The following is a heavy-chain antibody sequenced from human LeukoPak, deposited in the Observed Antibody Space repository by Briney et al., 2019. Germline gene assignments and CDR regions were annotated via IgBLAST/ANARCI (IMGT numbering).Heavy chain of an antibody. D-gene: IGHD2-2*01. V-gene: IGHV3-48*04. CDR3: ARDLLDIVVVPAAMTGHDYYYYMDV. CDR1: GFTFSGYS. J-gene: IGHJ6*03. Sequence: GGSLRLSCAASGFTFSGYSMNWVRQAPGKGLEWVSYISDSSSNIYYADSVKGRFTISRDNAKNSLYLQMNSLRAEDTAVYYCARDLLDIVVVPAAMTGHDYYYYMDVWGKGTTVTVSS. CDR2: ISDSSSNI.